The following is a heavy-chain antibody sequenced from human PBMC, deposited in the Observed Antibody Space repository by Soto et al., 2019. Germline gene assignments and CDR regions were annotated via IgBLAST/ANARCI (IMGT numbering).Heavy chain of an antibody. J-gene: IGHJ3*02. Sequence: GGSLRLSCAASGFTFSSYSMNWVRQAPGKGLEWVSSISSSSSYIYYADSVKGRFTISRDNAKNSLYLQMNSLRAEDTAVYYCAREKAYMVRGVMNAFDIWGQGTMVTVSS. CDR2: ISSSSSYI. D-gene: IGHD3-10*01. CDR1: GFTFSSYS. CDR3: AREKAYMVRGVMNAFDI. V-gene: IGHV3-21*01.